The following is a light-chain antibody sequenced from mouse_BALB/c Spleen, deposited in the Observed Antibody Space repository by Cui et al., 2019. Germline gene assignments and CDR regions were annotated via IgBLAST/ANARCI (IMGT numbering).Light chain of an antibody. CDR1: SSVSY. V-gene: IGKV4-55*01. J-gene: IGKJ5*01. Sequence: QIVLTQSPAIMSASPGEKVTMTCSASSSVSYMYCYQQKPGSSPPLLIYDTTNRASGVPVRFSGSGSGTSYSLTISRMEAEDAATYYCQQWSSYTFGAGTKLELK. CDR3: QQWSSYT. CDR2: DTT.